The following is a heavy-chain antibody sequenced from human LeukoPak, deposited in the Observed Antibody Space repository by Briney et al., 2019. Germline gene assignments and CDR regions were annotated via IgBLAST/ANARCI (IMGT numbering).Heavy chain of an antibody. CDR2: IYSGGST. D-gene: IGHD3-3*01. Sequence: GGSLRLSCAASGFTVSSNYMSWVRQAPGKGLEWVSVIYSGGSTYYADSVKGRFTISRDNSKNMLYLQMNSLRAEDTAVCYCARELPPLEKYYFDYWGQGTLVTVSS. CDR1: GFTVSSNY. V-gene: IGHV3-66*01. CDR3: ARELPPLEKYYFDY. J-gene: IGHJ4*02.